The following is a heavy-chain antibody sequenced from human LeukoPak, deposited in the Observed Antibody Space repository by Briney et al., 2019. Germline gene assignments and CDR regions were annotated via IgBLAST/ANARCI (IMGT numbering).Heavy chain of an antibody. D-gene: IGHD1-26*01. J-gene: IGHJ4*02. CDR3: ARRLYSASGNAVVGASDY. V-gene: IGHV3-23*01. CDR2: ISGSGGST. Sequence: GGSLRLSCAASGFTFSSYAMSWVRQAPGKGLEWVSAISGSGGSTYYADSVKGRFTISRDNSKNTLYLQMNSLRAEDTAVYYCARRLYSASGNAVVGASDYWGQGTLVTVSS. CDR1: GFTFSSYA.